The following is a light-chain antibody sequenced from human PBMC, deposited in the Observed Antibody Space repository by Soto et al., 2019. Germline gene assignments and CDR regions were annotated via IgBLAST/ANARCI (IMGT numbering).Light chain of an antibody. V-gene: IGLV2-23*01. Sequence: QSALTQPASVSGSPGQSITISCTGTSSDVGTYNLVSWYQQYPGKAPKLMIYDGTKRPSGVSNRFSASKSGNTASLTISGVQVEDEADYYCCSYAGIDSVLFGGGTQLTVL. CDR1: SSDVGTYNL. J-gene: IGLJ2*01. CDR3: CSYAGIDSVL. CDR2: DGT.